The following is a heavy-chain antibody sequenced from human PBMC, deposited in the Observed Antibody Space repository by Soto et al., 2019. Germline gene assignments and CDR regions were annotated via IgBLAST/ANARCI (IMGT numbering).Heavy chain of an antibody. CDR2: IIPSFGTA. D-gene: IGHD3-3*01. V-gene: IGHV1-69*13. Sequence: SVKVSCKASGGTFSSYAISWVRQAPGRGLEWMGGIIPSFGTANYAQKFQGRVTITAGESTSTAYMELSSLRSEDTAAYYCASVKIFGGVIHNWFDPWGQGTMVTVYS. CDR3: ASVKIFGGVIHNWFDP. CDR1: GGTFSSYA. J-gene: IGHJ5*02.